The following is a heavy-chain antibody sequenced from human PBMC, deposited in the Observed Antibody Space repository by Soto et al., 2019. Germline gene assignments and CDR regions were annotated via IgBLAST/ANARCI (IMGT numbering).Heavy chain of an antibody. CDR3: ARARDCSGGSCYRVAFDY. D-gene: IGHD2-15*01. CDR2: IYYSGST. Sequence: QLQLQESGPGLVKPSETLSLTCTVSGGSISSSSYYWGWIRQPPGKGLEWIGSIYYSGSTYYNPSLKSRVTIYVDTPKNHFPLKLSSVTAADTAVYYYARARDCSGGSCYRVAFDYRGQGTLVTVSS. J-gene: IGHJ4*02. V-gene: IGHV4-39*02. CDR1: GGSISSSSYY.